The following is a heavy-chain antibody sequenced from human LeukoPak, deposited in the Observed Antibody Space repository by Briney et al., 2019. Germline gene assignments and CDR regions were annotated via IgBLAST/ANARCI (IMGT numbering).Heavy chain of an antibody. CDR1: GGSFSGYY. V-gene: IGHV4-34*01. J-gene: IGHJ6*02. CDR2: INHSGST. Sequence: TSETLSLTCAVYGGSFSGYYWSWIRQPPGKGLEWIGEINHSGSTNYNPSLKSRVTMSVDTSKNQFSLKLSSVTAADTAVYYCASGDYGSGRTYYYYGMDVWGQGTTVTVSS. D-gene: IGHD3-16*01. CDR3: ASGDYGSGRTYYYYGMDV.